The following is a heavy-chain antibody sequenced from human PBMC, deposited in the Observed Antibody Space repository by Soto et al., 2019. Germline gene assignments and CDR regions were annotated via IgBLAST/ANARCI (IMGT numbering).Heavy chain of an antibody. CDR2: ISGSGGST. D-gene: IGHD3-10*01. V-gene: IGHV3-23*01. CDR3: AKGGLLWFGGSAFDI. CDR1: GFTFSSYA. J-gene: IGHJ3*02. Sequence: EVQLLESGGGLVQPGGSLRLSCAASGFTFSSYAMSWLRQAPGKGLEWVSAISGSGGSTYYADSVKGRFTISRDNSKNALYLQMNSLRAEDTAVYYCAKGGLLWFGGSAFDIWGQGTMVTVSS.